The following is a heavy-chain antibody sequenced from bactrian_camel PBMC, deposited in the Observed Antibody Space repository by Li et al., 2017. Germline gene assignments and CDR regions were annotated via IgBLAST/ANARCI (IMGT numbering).Heavy chain of an antibody. CDR3: AGDLTRSATWYHIAGATPRPAYEYSV. CDR2: IDSDGST. CDR1: GDTDGIRY. Sequence: HVQLVESGGGSVQAGGSLRLSCASSGDTDGIRYMAWFRQVPGKERERVAAIDSDGSTSYVDSVKGRFTISKDNAKNTLYLQMNSLKPEDTAMYYCAGDLTRSATWYHIAGATPRPAYEYSVWGQGTQV. D-gene: IGHD1*01. V-gene: IGHV3S53*01. J-gene: IGHJ4*01.